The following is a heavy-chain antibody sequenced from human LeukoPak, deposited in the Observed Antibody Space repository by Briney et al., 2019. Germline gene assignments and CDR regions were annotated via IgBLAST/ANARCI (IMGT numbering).Heavy chain of an antibody. CDR2: ISYDGSNK. CDR3: ARHHSSSWYVDY. J-gene: IGHJ4*02. Sequence: GGSLRLSCAASGFTFSSYAMHWVRQAPGKGLEWVAVISYDGSNKYYADSVKGRFTISRDNSKNTLYLQMNSLRAEDTAVYYCARHHSSSWYVDYWGQGTLVTVSS. V-gene: IGHV3-30*04. CDR1: GFTFSSYA. D-gene: IGHD6-13*01.